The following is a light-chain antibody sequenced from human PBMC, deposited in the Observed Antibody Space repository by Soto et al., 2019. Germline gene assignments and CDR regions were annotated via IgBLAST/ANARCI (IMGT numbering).Light chain of an antibody. CDR3: RQSKCYPST. V-gene: IGKV1-13*02. Sequence: AIQLTQSPSSLSASVGDRVTITCRASQDISSSLAWYQQKAGKAPKLLIYGASILQSGVPSGFSGGGFGTDFALSISRLRAEVFVIYFGRQSKCYPSTFGGGTRVEI. CDR2: GAS. J-gene: IGKJ4*01. CDR1: QDISSS.